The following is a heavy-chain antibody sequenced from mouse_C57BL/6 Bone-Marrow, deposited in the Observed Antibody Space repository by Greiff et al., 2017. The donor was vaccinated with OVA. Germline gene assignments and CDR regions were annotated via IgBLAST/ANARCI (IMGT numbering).Heavy chain of an antibody. J-gene: IGHJ4*01. CDR3: ARGGDYGRGDY. V-gene: IGHV2-2*01. D-gene: IGHD1-1*02. Sequence: QVQLKQSGPGLVQPSQSLSITCTVSGFSLTSYGVHWVRQSPGKGLEWLGVIWSGGSTDYNAAFISRLSISKDNSKSQVFFKMNSLQADDTAIYYCARGGDYGRGDYWGQGTSVTVSS. CDR1: GFSLTSYG. CDR2: IWSGGST.